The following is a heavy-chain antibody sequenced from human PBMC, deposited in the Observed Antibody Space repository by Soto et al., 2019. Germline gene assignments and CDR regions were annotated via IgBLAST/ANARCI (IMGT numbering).Heavy chain of an antibody. Sequence: GASVKVSCKASGYTFTSYAFSWVRQAPGQGLEWMGWISSYNGKTVYAQSFQGRVTMTTDTSTSTAYMELRSLRSGDTAVYYCARSAPFDIYAITPVEFWGQGTLVTVSS. CDR1: GYTFTSYA. CDR3: ARSAPFDIYAITPVEF. J-gene: IGHJ4*02. V-gene: IGHV1-18*01. CDR2: ISSYNGKT. D-gene: IGHD3-9*01.